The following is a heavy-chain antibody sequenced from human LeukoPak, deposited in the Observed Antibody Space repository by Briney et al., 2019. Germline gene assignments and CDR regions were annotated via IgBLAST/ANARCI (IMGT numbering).Heavy chain of an antibody. J-gene: IGHJ3*02. CDR3: ARATWPVGAFDI. Sequence: GGSLSLSCAASGFTFSDYAMSWVRPAPGKGLEWVSTINASGGCTYYADSVQGRFTISRDNAKNSLYLQMNSLRAEDTAVYYCARATWPVGAFDIWGQGTMVTVSS. CDR1: GFTFSDYA. V-gene: IGHV3-23*01. CDR2: INASGGCT.